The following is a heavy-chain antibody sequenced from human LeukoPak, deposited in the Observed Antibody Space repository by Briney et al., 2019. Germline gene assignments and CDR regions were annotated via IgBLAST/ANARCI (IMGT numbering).Heavy chain of an antibody. CDR1: GFTFSSYG. CDR2: IWYDGSNK. J-gene: IGHJ4*02. CDR3: ARDSRTSTMDFDY. Sequence: GGSLRLSCAASGFTFSSYGMHWVRQAPGEGLEWVAVIWYDGSNKYYADSVKGRFTISRDNSKNTLYLQMNSLRAEDTAVYYCARDSRTSTMDFDYWGQGTLVTVSS. V-gene: IGHV3-33*01. D-gene: IGHD2-2*01.